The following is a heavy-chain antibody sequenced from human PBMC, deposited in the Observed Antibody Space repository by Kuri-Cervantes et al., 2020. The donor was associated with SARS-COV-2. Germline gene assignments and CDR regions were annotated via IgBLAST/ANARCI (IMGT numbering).Heavy chain of an antibody. D-gene: IGHD2-2*01. Sequence: ESLKISCTVSGGSISSGGYYWGWIRQPPGKGLEWIGSIYHSGSTYYNPSLKSRVTISVDTSKNRFSLKLSSVTAADTAVYYCARVWCSSTSCYYFDHWGQGTLVTVSS. CDR1: GGSISSGGYY. V-gene: IGHV4-39*07. J-gene: IGHJ4*02. CDR3: ARVWCSSTSCYYFDH. CDR2: IYHSGST.